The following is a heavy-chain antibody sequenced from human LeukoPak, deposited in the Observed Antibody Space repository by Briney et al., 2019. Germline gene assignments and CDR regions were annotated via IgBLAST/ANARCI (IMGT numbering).Heavy chain of an antibody. CDR3: ARGGLSGIYGIDY. V-gene: IGHV1-18*01. Sequence: ASVTVSCKASGYTFNTYGVTWVRQVPGQGFEWMGWISPYNGDTNCAQKFQGRVTMTTDTLTSTVFMELRSLRSDDTAVYFCARGGLSGIYGIDYWGQGTLVTVSS. CDR2: ISPYNGDT. J-gene: IGHJ4*02. D-gene: IGHD1-26*01. CDR1: GYTFNTYG.